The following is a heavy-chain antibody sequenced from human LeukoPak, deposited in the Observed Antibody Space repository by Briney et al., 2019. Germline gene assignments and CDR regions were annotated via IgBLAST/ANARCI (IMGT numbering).Heavy chain of an antibody. J-gene: IGHJ4*02. Sequence: GGSLRLSCAASGFTFSSYSMNWVRQAPGKGLEWVSSISSSSSYIYYADSVKGRFTISRDNAKNSLYLQMNSLRAEDTAVYYCARVRGYSSSSVNRAVWGQGTLVTVSS. CDR3: ARVRGYSSSSVNRAV. CDR2: ISSSSSYI. V-gene: IGHV3-21*01. D-gene: IGHD6-6*01. CDR1: GFTFSSYS.